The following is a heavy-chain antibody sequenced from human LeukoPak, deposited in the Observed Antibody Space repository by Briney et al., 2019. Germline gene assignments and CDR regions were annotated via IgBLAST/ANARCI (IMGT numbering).Heavy chain of an antibody. V-gene: IGHV3-21*01. CDR1: GFTFSSYS. Sequence: GGSLRLSCAASGFTFSSYSMNWVRQAPGKGLEWVSSISSSSSYIYYADSAKGRFTISRDNAKNSLYLQMNSLRAEDTAVYYCARDVGYCSSTSCYGVYWGQGTLVTVSS. J-gene: IGHJ4*02. CDR3: ARDVGYCSSTSCYGVY. D-gene: IGHD2-2*01. CDR2: ISSSSSYI.